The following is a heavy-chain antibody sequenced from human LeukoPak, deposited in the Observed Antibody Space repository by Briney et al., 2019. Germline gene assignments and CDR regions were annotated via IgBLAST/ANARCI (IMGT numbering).Heavy chain of an antibody. CDR1: GFTFSSYA. Sequence: GGSLRLSCAASGFTFSSYAMHWVSQAPGKGLEWVAVISYDGSNKYYADYVKGRFTISRDNSKNTLYLQMNSLRAEDTAVYYCARDSCAMARDYWGQGTLVTVSS. D-gene: IGHD2-2*01. CDR3: ARDSCAMARDY. V-gene: IGHV3-30-3*01. CDR2: ISYDGSNK. J-gene: IGHJ4*02.